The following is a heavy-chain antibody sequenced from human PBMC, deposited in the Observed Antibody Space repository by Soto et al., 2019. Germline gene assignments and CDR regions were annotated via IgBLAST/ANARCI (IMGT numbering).Heavy chain of an antibody. CDR2: ISSSSSYI. D-gene: IGHD2-15*01. V-gene: IGHV3-21*01. J-gene: IGHJ4*02. Sequence: EVQLVESGGGLVKPGGSLRLSCAASGFTFSSYSMNWVRQAPGKGLEWVSSISSSSSYIYYADSVKGRFTISRDNAKNSLYLQMNSLRSEDTAMYYCAREQRYCSGGSCYFLDYWGQGTLVTVSS. CDR3: AREQRYCSGGSCYFLDY. CDR1: GFTFSSYS.